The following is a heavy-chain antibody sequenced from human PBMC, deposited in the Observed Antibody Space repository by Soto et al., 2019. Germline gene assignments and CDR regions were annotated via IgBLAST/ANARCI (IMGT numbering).Heavy chain of an antibody. CDR1: GFTFSNYN. CDR3: ARGRSFSYDSTPPPMFDP. CDR2: ISSSSSTI. V-gene: IGHV3-48*02. D-gene: IGHD3-10*01. J-gene: IGHJ5*02. Sequence: PGGSLRLSCAASGFTFSNYNMNWVRQAPGKGLGWVSSISSSSSTIYYADSVKGRFTISRDNAKNSLYLQMNSLRDEDTAVYYCARGRSFSYDSTPPPMFDPWGQGTLVTVSS.